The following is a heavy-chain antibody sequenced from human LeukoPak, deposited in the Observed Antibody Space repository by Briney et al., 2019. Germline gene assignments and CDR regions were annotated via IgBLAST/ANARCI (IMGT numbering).Heavy chain of an antibody. D-gene: IGHD3-22*01. CDR2: IYYSVST. Sequence: PSETLSLTCTVSGGSISSGDYYWSWIRQPPGKGLEWIGYIYYSVSTYYNPSHKSRVTISVDTSKNQFSLKLSSVTAADTAVYYCARDGSYDSMNDAFDIWGQGTMVTVSS. V-gene: IGHV4-30-4*01. J-gene: IGHJ3*02. CDR3: ARDGSYDSMNDAFDI. CDR1: GGSISSGDYY.